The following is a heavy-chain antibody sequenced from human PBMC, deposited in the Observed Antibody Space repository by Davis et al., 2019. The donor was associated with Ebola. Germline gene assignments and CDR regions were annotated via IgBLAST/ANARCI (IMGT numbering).Heavy chain of an antibody. D-gene: IGHD2-2*01. J-gene: IGHJ6*02. Sequence: SETLSLTCTVSGGSISSGGYYWSWIRQPPGKGLEWIGEINHSGSTNYNPSLKSRVTISVDTSKNQFSLKLSSVTAADTAVYYCARVPAVYYYYYGMDVWGQGTTVTVSS. CDR1: GGSISSGGYY. V-gene: IGHV4-39*07. CDR3: ARVPAVYYYYYGMDV. CDR2: INHSGST.